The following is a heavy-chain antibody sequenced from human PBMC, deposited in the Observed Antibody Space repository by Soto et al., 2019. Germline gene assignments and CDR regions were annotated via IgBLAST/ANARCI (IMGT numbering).Heavy chain of an antibody. CDR2: IYYSGST. D-gene: IGHD1-26*01. CDR3: ARHATGGTYPLDY. V-gene: IGHV4-39*01. CDR1: GGSISSSSYY. Sequence: PSETLSLTCTVSGGSISSSSYYWGWIRQPPGKGLEWIGSIYYSGSTYYNPSLKSRVTISVDTSKNQFSLKLSSVTAADTAVYYCARHATGGTYPLDYWGQGTLVTVSS. J-gene: IGHJ4*02.